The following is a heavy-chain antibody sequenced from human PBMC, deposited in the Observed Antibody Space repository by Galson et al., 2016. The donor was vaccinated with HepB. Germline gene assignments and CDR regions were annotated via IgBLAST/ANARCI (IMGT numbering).Heavy chain of an antibody. J-gene: IGHJ4*02. CDR3: ARDSGYNEHGGFDN. CDR2: INSDGTSA. D-gene: IGHD5-12*01. CDR1: GFTFTRYW. Sequence: SLRLSCAASGFTFTRYWMHWVRQAPGKGLVWVSRINSDGTSASYADSMKGRFTISRDNAKNTLYLQMNSLRAEDTAVYYCARDSGYNEHGGFDNWGQGTLVTVSS. V-gene: IGHV3-74*01.